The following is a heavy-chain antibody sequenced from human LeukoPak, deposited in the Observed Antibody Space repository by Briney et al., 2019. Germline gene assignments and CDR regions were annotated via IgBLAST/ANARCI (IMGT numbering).Heavy chain of an antibody. CDR2: ISSSSSTI. V-gene: IGHV3-48*01. CDR3: AREDYGYSYGSVDY. Sequence: PGGSLRFSCAASGFTFSSYSMNWVRQAPGKGLEWVSYISSSSSTIYYADSVKGRFTISRDSAKNSLYLQMNSLRAEDTAVYYCAREDYGYSYGSVDYWGQGTLVTVSS. D-gene: IGHD5-18*01. CDR1: GFTFSSYS. J-gene: IGHJ4*02.